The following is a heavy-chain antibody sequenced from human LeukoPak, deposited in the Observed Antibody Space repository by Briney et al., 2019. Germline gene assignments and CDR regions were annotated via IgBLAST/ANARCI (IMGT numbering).Heavy chain of an antibody. D-gene: IGHD4-23*01. CDR2: ISSSSSYT. CDR3: ARDLKGPVNDVFDM. V-gene: IGHV3-11*06. J-gene: IGHJ3*02. CDR1: GFTFSDSY. Sequence: GGSLRLSCAASGFTFSDSYMSWIRQAPGKGLEWVSYISSSSSYTNYADSVKGRFTISRDNAKNTLYLQMNSLRAEDTAVYYCARDLKGPVNDVFDMWGQGTMVTVSS.